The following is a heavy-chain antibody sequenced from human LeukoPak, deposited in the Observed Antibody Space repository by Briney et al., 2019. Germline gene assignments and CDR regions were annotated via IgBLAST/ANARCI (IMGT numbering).Heavy chain of an antibody. CDR1: GYSFTCYY. V-gene: IGHV1-2*06. J-gene: IGHJ1*01. CDR2: INPNSGDT. CDR3: ARMPTSTTPFTF. Sequence: ASVKVSCTASGYSFTCYYIHWVRQAPGQGLEWMGRINPNSGDTNYAQKFQGRVTMTRDTSISTACMEVTGLTSDDTAIYYCARMPTSTTPFTFWGQGTLVTVSS. D-gene: IGHD1-14*01.